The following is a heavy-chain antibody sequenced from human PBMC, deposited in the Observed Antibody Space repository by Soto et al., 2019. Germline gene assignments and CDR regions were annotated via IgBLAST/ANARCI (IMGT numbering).Heavy chain of an antibody. Sequence: EVQLVESGGGLVQPGGSLRLSCAASGFTVSSNYMSWVRQAPGKGLEWVSVIYSGGTTYYADSVKSRFTISRDDSKNTRDLQMNCMRAEDKAVYYGARERPTVTPGAFETWGEGAMIAVSS. CDR3: ARERPTVTPGAFET. J-gene: IGHJ3*02. D-gene: IGHD2-15*01. CDR2: IYSGGTT. V-gene: IGHV3-66*01. CDR1: GFTVSSNY.